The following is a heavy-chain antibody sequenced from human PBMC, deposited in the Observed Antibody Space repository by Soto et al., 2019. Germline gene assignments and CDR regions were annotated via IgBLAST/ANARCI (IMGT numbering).Heavy chain of an antibody. Sequence: AETLSLTCTVSGASISSYYWSWIRQPPGKGLEWIGYIYYSGSTNYNPSLKSRVTISVDTSKNQFSLKLSSVTAADTAVYYCARDRAFGYCISTRWSARWFDPWRQTLLVTVPS. J-gene: IGHJ5*02. V-gene: IGHV4-59*12. D-gene: IGHD2-2*03. CDR1: GASISSYY. CDR3: ARDRAFGYCISTRWSARWFDP. CDR2: IYYSGST.